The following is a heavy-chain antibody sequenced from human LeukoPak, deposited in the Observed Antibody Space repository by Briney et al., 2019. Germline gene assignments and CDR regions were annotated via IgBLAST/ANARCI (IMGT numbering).Heavy chain of an antibody. CDR1: GFTFSSYS. CDR2: ISSSSSYI. V-gene: IGHV3-21*01. CDR3: ARDHTTVASYWYFDL. J-gene: IGHJ2*01. Sequence: GGSLRLSCAASGFTFSSYSMNWVRQAPGKGLEWVSSISSSSSYIYYADSVKGRFTISRDNAKNSLYLQMNSLRAEDTAVYYCARDHTTVASYWYFDLWGRGTLVTVSS. D-gene: IGHD4-23*01.